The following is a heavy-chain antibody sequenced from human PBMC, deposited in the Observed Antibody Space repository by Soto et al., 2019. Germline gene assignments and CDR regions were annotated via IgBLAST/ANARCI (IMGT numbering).Heavy chain of an antibody. V-gene: IGHV3-33*01. CDR2: IWHDGSKQ. Sequence: QVQVVESGGGVVQPGRSLRLCCAASGFSFRNYGMQWVRQAPGKGLEWVAVIWHDGSKQYYAASVKGRFTISRDNSKYTLYLQMNTLRAEDTAVYYCVGVLYYGHYWGKGTLVTVAP. CDR3: VGVLYYGHY. D-gene: IGHD4-17*01. J-gene: IGHJ4*02. CDR1: GFSFRNYG.